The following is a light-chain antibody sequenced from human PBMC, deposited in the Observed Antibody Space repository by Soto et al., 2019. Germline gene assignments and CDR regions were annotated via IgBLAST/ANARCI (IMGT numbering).Light chain of an antibody. J-gene: IGKJ1*01. CDR2: AVS. V-gene: IGKV3D-15*01. Sequence: IVMTQSPATLSVSPGERATLSCRASQSVSSNLAWYQQKPGQAPRLLIYAVSTRATGIPDRFSGSGSGTDFTLTISSLQPEDFATYYCQQSYSTPPWTFGQGTKVDIK. CDR3: QQSYSTPPWT. CDR1: QSVSSN.